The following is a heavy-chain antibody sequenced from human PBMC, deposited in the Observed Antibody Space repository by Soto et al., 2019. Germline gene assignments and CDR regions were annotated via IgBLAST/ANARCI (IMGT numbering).Heavy chain of an antibody. CDR2: ISGSGGST. Sequence: PGGSLRLSCAASGFTFSSYAMSWVRQAPGKGLEWVSAISGSGGSTYYADSVKGRFTISRDNSKNTLYLQMNSLRAEDTAVYYCAIFYPDYDILTGYSRRQDYYYGMDVWGQGTTVTVS. J-gene: IGHJ6*02. V-gene: IGHV3-23*01. D-gene: IGHD3-9*01. CDR1: GFTFSSYA. CDR3: AIFYPDYDILTGYSRRQDYYYGMDV.